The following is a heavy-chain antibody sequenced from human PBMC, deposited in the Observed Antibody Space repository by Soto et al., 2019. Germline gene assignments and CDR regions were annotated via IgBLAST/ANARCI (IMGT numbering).Heavy chain of an antibody. CDR3: AIDGRGSGYLNDPFVI. D-gene: IGHD3-22*01. CDR2: IIPIFGTA. V-gene: IGHV1-69*13. J-gene: IGHJ3*02. CDR1: GGTFSSYA. Sequence: SVKVSCKASGGTFSSYAISWVRQAPGQGLEWMGGIIPIFGTANYAQKFQGRVTITADESTSTAYMELSSLRSEDTAVYYCAIDGRGSGYLNDPFVIWGQGTMVTVS.